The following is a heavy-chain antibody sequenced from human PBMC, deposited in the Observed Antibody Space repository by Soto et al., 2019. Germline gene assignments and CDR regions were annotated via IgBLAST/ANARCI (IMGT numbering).Heavy chain of an antibody. Sequence: PSETLSLTCTVSGGSISSGGYYWSWIRQHPGKGLEWIGYIYYSGSTYYNPSLKSRVTISVDTSKNQFSLKLSSVTAADTAVYYCARVGRFLEWLPYYMDVWGKGTTVTVS. CDR2: IYYSGST. D-gene: IGHD3-3*01. J-gene: IGHJ6*03. V-gene: IGHV4-31*03. CDR1: GGSISSGGYY. CDR3: ARVGRFLEWLPYYMDV.